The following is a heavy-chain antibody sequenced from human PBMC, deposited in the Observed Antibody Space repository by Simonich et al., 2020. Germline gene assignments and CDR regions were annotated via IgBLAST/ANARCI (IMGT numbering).Heavy chain of an antibody. CDR2: ITNDGRKK. J-gene: IGHJ5*02. V-gene: IGHV3-30*07. CDR3: ARDRNWGWFDP. Sequence: QVQLVESGGGVVQPGRSLRLSCAASGFTFSSYAMHWVRQVPGKGREWVGVITNDGRKKYYSHSVKVRFTISRDNSKNTLYLQMNSLRAEDTAVYYCARDRNWGWFDPWGQGTLVTVSS. D-gene: IGHD7-27*01. CDR1: GFTFSSYA.